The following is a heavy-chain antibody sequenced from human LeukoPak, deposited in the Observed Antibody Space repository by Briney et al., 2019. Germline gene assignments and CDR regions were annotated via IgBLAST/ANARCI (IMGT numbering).Heavy chain of an antibody. D-gene: IGHD6-25*01. J-gene: IGHJ4*02. Sequence: GGSLRLSCAASGFTFTSYTMNWVRQAPGKGLEWVSSISSGSIYMYYADSVKGRFTISRDNAKKSLYLQMNSLRAEDTAVYYCARGATRIAAGVNYFDYWGQGTLVTVSS. CDR3: ARGATRIAAGVNYFDY. CDR1: GFTFTSYT. CDR2: ISSGSIYM. V-gene: IGHV3-21*01.